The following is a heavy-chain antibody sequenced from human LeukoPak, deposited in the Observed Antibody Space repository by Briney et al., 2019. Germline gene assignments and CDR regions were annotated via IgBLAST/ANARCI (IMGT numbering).Heavy chain of an antibody. D-gene: IGHD5-18*01. V-gene: IGHV3-23*01. CDR1: GFTFSSYA. CDR3: AKRLWESKGLDPFDI. CDR2: ISGSGGST. Sequence: GGSLRLSCAASGFTFSSYAMSWVRQAPGKGLEWVSAISGSGGSTYYADSVEGRFTISRDNSKNTLYLQMNSLRADDTALYYCAKRLWESKGLDPFDIWGQGTMVTVSS. J-gene: IGHJ3*02.